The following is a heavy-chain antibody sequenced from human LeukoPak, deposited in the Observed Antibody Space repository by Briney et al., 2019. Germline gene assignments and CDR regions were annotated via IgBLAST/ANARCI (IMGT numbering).Heavy chain of an antibody. V-gene: IGHV3-23*01. D-gene: IGHD1-7*01. J-gene: IGHJ4*02. CDR3: AKDERNWNYNLASQTYD. CDR2: ISTGGGSA. CDR1: GFTFSSYA. Sequence: AGGSLRLSCSASGFTFSSYAMNWVRQAPGKGLEWVSSISTGGGSAFYADSVKGRFTVSRDNSKNTLYLQMSSLRAEDTAVYYCAKDERNWNYNLASQTYDWGQGTLVTVSS.